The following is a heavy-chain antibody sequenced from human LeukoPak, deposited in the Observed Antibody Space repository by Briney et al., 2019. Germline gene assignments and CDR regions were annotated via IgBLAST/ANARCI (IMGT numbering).Heavy chain of an antibody. CDR3: ARHWRRSTLNWFDP. Sequence: SETLSLTCTVSGGSISSGSYYWSWIRQPAGNGLEWIGRIDTSGSTNYNPSLKSRVTISVDTSKNQFSLKLSSVTAADTAVYYCARHWRRSTLNWFDPWGQGTLVTVSS. D-gene: IGHD2-15*01. CDR2: IDTSGST. J-gene: IGHJ5*02. V-gene: IGHV4-61*02. CDR1: GGSISSGSYY.